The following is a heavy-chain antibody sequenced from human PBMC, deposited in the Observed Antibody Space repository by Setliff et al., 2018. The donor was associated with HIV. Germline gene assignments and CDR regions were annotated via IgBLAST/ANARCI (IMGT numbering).Heavy chain of an antibody. CDR3: ARDGRYSFGYNWFDP. J-gene: IGHJ5*02. Sequence: SETLSLTCTVSGDSISSYSWNWIRQSTGGGLEWIGVIFSSGSTKYNPSLQSRVTMSIDTSKNQFSLRLTSVTAADTAVYYCARDGRYSFGYNWFDPWGQGTLVTVSS. CDR1: GDSISSYS. D-gene: IGHD5-18*01. CDR2: IFSSGST. V-gene: IGHV4-4*09.